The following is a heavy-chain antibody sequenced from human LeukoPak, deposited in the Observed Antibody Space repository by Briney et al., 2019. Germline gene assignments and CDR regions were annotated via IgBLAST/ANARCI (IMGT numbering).Heavy chain of an antibody. D-gene: IGHD2-2*01. CDR2: INAGNGNT. CDR3: ARDDVVVPAAMDY. V-gene: IGHV1-3*01. Sequence: ASVKVSCKASGYTFTSYAMHWVRQAPGQRLEWMGWINAGNGNTKYSQKFQGRVTITRDTSASTAYMELSSLRSEDTAVYYCARDDVVVPAAMDYWGQGILVTVSS. CDR1: GYTFTSYA. J-gene: IGHJ4*02.